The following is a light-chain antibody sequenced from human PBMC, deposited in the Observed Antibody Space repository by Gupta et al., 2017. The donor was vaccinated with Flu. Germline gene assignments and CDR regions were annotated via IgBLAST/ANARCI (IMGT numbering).Light chain of an antibody. J-gene: IGLJ1*01. Sequence: QSVLTQPPSLSGAPGQRVSIYCTGRSSNIGAGYDVHWYQHLPGTAPKLLIYGNNKRPSGVPDRFSGSKSDTSASLAITGLQAEDEADYYCQSYDRSLSGYVFGSGTKVTVL. CDR3: QSYDRSLSGYV. CDR1: SSNIGAGYD. V-gene: IGLV1-40*01. CDR2: GNN.